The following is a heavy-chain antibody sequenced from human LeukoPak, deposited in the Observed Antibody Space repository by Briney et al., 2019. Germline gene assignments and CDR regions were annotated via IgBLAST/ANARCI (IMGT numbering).Heavy chain of an antibody. Sequence: GGSLRLSCAASGFTFSSYWMSWVRQAPGKGLEWVANIKQDGSEKYYVDSVKGRFTISRDNAKNSLYLQMNSLRAEDTAVYYCARDKVVGASVFDYWGQGTLVTVSS. J-gene: IGHJ4*02. CDR2: IKQDGSEK. V-gene: IGHV3-7*01. CDR1: GFTFSSYW. D-gene: IGHD1-26*01. CDR3: ARDKVVGASVFDY.